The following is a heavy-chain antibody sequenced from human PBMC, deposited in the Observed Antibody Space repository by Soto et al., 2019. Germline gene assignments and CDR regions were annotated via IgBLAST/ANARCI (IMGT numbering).Heavy chain of an antibody. D-gene: IGHD3-10*01. CDR2: TYYRSRFFS. J-gene: IGHJ5*02. V-gene: IGHV6-1*01. CDR3: VRDRYSSSGWFDP. Sequence: PSQTLSFTCAISGDSVSSYSAAWNWIRQSPSGGLEWLGRTYYRSRFFSDYAESVKSRIIINPDTSKNQFSLQLKSVTPEDTAVYYCVRDRYSSSGWFDPWGQGTPVTVS. CDR1: GDSVSSYSAA.